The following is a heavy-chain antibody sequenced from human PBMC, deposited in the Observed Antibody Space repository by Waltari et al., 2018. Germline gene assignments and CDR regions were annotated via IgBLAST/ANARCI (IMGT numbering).Heavy chain of an antibody. J-gene: IGHJ4*02. CDR3: ARGTVTDIDY. CDR1: GFTFSSYS. V-gene: IGHV3-21*01. D-gene: IGHD4-17*01. CDR2: ISSSSSYI. Sequence: EVQLVESGGGLVKPGGSLRLSCAASGFTFSSYSMNWVRQAPGKGLECVSSISSSSSYIYYADSVKCRFTISRDNAKNSLYLQMNSLRAEDTAVYYCARGTVTDIDYWGQGTLVTVSS.